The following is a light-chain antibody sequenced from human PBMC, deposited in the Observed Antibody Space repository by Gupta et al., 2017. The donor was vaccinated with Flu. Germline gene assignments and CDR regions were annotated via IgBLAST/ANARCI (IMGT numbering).Light chain of an antibody. CDR1: QSVSNF. V-gene: IGKV3-11*01. J-gene: IGKJ4*01. CDR2: DAT. Sequence: EVVLTQSPATLSLSPGETATLSCRASQSVSNFVAWYQQKPGQAPRLLIYDATNRAAGIPARFSGGGSGTDFTLTISSLEAEDFAVYYCQQRSNWLITFGGGTKVEIK. CDR3: QQRSNWLIT.